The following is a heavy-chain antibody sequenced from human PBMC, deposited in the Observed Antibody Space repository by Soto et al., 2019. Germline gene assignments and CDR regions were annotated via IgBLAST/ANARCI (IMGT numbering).Heavy chain of an antibody. J-gene: IGHJ6*03. CDR1: GFTVSSNY. D-gene: IGHD2-15*01. V-gene: IGHV3-66*01. Sequence: GESLKISCAASGFTVSSNYMSWVRQAPGKGLEWVSVIYSGGSTYYADSVKGRFTISRDNSKNTLYLQMNSLRAEDTAVYYCARVRSPAEYYYYYMDVWGKGTTVTVSS. CDR3: ARVRSPAEYYYYYMDV. CDR2: IYSGGST.